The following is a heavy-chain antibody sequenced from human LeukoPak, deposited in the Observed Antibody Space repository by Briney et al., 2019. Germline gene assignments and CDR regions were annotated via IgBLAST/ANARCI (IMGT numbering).Heavy chain of an antibody. CDR1: GGSISSYY. J-gene: IGHJ6*03. Sequence: SKTLSLTCTVSGGSISSYYWSWIRQPPGKGLEWIGYIYYSGSTNYNPSLKSRVTISVDTSKNQFSLKLSSVTAADTAVYYCARVDIVVVVAATGKYYYYYMDVWGKGTTVTVSS. D-gene: IGHD2-15*01. CDR3: ARVDIVVVVAATGKYYYYYMDV. V-gene: IGHV4-59*01. CDR2: IYYSGST.